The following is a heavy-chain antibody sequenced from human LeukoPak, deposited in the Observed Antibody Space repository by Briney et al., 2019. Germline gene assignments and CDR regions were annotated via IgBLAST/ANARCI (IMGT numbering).Heavy chain of an antibody. CDR3: SKARIVTIFGVVQTYYFDY. J-gene: IGHJ4*02. V-gene: IGHV3-30-3*01. D-gene: IGHD3-3*01. CDR2: ISCDGSNK. CDR1: GFTFSSYA. Sequence: GGSLRLSCAASGFTFSSYAMHWVRQAPGKGLEWVAVISCDGSNKYYADSVKGRFTISRDNSKNTLYLQMNSLRAEDTAVYYCSKARIVTIFGVVQTYYFDYWGQGTLVTVSS.